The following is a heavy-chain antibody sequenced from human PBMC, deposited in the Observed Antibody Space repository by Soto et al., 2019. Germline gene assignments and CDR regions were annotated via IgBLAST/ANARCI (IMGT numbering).Heavy chain of an antibody. Sequence: ASVKVSCKVSGYTLTELSMHWVRQAPGKGLEWMGGFDPEDGETIYAQKFQGRVTMTEDTSTDTAYMELSSLRSEDTAVYYCATVNDYYDSSLRSRRYFDYWGQGTLVTVSS. D-gene: IGHD3-22*01. CDR1: GYTLTELS. J-gene: IGHJ4*02. V-gene: IGHV1-24*01. CDR3: ATVNDYYDSSLRSRRYFDY. CDR2: FDPEDGET.